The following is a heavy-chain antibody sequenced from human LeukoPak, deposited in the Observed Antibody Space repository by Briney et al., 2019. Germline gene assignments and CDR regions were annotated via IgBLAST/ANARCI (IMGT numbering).Heavy chain of an antibody. V-gene: IGHV3-30-3*01. CDR1: GFTFSSYA. CDR2: ISYDGSNK. J-gene: IGHJ4*02. CDR3: ARDFLGTVDY. Sequence: TGGSLRLSCAASGFTFSSYAMHWVRQAPGKGLEWVAVISYDGSNKYYADSVKGRFTISRDNSKNTLYLQMNSLRAEDTAVYYCARDFLGTVDYWGQGTLVTVSS. D-gene: IGHD4-17*01.